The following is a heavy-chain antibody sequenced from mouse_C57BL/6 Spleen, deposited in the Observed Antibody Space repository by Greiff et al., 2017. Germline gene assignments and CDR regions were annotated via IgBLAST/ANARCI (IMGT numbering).Heavy chain of an antibody. CDR1: GFNIKNTY. D-gene: IGHD2-4*01. J-gene: IGHJ3*01. V-gene: IGHV14-3*01. Sequence: EVMLVESVAELVRPGASVKLSCTASGFNIKNTYMHWVKQRPEQGLEWIGRIDPANGNTKYAPKFQGKATITADTSSNTAYLQLSSLTSEDTAIYYCARNDYDDGSWFAYWGQGTLVTVSA. CDR2: IDPANGNT. CDR3: ARNDYDDGSWFAY.